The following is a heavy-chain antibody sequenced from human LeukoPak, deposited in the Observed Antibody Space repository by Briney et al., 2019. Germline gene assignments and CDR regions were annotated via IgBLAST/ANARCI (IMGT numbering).Heavy chain of an antibody. V-gene: IGHV1-46*01. D-gene: IGHD6-19*01. CDR3: ARDAPRRRAVAGTFDY. CDR2: INPSGGST. J-gene: IGHJ4*02. Sequence: ASVKVSCKASGYTFTGYYMHWVRQAPGQGLEWMGIINPSGGSTSYAQKFQGRVTMTRDTSTSTVYMELSSLRSEDTAVYYCARDAPRRRAVAGTFDYWGQGTLVTVSS. CDR1: GYTFTGYY.